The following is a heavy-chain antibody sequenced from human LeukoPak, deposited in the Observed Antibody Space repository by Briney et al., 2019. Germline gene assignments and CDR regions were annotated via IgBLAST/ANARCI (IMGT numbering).Heavy chain of an antibody. V-gene: IGHV1-2*02. J-gene: IGHJ5*02. CDR2: INPNSGGT. D-gene: IGHD3-10*01. Sequence: GASVKVSCKASGYTFTRYAVNWVRQAPGQGPEWMGWINPNSGGTNYAHKFQGRVTMTTDTSTSTAYMELRSLRSDDTAVYYCARSTMVRGVMSWFDPWGQGTLVTVSS. CDR1: GYTFTRYA. CDR3: ARSTMVRGVMSWFDP.